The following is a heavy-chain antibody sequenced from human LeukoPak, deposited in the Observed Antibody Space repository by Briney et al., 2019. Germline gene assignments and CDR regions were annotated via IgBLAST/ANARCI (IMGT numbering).Heavy chain of an antibody. Sequence: GESLRLSCAASGFTFSNAWMSWVRQAPGKGLEWVGRIKRKSDGGTTDYAAPVKGRFTISRDDSKNTLYRQVNSLKTEDTAAYYCTTVGQSGCYDRSGYYYFDYWGQGTLVTVSS. V-gene: IGHV3-15*01. D-gene: IGHD3-22*01. CDR1: GFTFSNAW. J-gene: IGHJ4*02. CDR2: IKRKSDGGTT. CDR3: TTVGQSGCYDRSGYYYFDY.